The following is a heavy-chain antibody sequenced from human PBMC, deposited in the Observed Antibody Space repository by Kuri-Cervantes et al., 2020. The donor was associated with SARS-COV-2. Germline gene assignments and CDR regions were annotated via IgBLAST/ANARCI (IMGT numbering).Heavy chain of an antibody. CDR3: ARGGSSLFDF. CDR2: IDPSGGGT. J-gene: IGHJ4*02. CDR1: GYTFTSYD. Sequence: ASVKVSCKASGYTFTSYDINWVRQATGQGLEWMGVIDPSGGGTVYAQQFQGRVTMTSDTSTSTVYMELSSLRSDDTAVYYCARGGSSLFDFWGQGTLVTVSS. V-gene: IGHV1-46*01. D-gene: IGHD6-19*01.